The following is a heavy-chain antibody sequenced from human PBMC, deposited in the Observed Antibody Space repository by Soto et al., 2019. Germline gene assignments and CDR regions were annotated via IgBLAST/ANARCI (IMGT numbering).Heavy chain of an antibody. J-gene: IGHJ5*02. V-gene: IGHV3-48*02. D-gene: IGHD3-22*01. Sequence: GGSLRLSCAASVFTFSSYRMNLVRQSPGKGLEWVSYISSSSSTIYYADSVKGRFTISRGNAKNSLYLQMNSLRDEDTAVYYCAREIVVVTYNWFDTWGQGTLVTVSS. CDR3: AREIVVVTYNWFDT. CDR2: ISSSSSTI. CDR1: VFTFSSYR.